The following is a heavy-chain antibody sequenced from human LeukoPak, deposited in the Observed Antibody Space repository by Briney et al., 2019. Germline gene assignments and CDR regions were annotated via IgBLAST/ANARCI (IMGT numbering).Heavy chain of an antibody. CDR2: IYYSGST. J-gene: IGHJ5*02. CDR1: GGSISSNNYY. V-gene: IGHV4-39*01. Sequence: SETLSLTCTVSGGSISSNNYYWGWIRQPPGKGLEWIGSIYYSGSTYYNPSLKSRVTISVDTTKNQFSLKLSSVTAADTAVHYCVRLGYSNNWVDPWGQGTLVTVSS. D-gene: IGHD6-13*01. CDR3: VRLGYSNNWVDP.